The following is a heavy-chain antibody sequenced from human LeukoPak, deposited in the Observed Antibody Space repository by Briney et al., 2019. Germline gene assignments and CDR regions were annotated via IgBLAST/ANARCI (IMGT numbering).Heavy chain of an antibody. CDR3: ARSEQQLWNYYYYGMDV. Sequence: ASVKVSCKASGYTFTGFYMHWVRQAPGHGLEWMGWINPNSGGTNYAQKFQGRVTMTRDTSISTAYMELSRLRSDDTAVYYCARSEQQLWNYYYYGMDVWGQGTTVTVSS. CDR2: INPNSGGT. CDR1: GYTFTGFY. V-gene: IGHV1-2*02. J-gene: IGHJ6*01. D-gene: IGHD6-13*01.